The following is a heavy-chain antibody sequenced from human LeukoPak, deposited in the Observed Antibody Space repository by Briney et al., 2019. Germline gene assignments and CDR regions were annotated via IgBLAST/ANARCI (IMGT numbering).Heavy chain of an antibody. CDR1: GFTLSIYS. CDR2: ITSSSNYI. Sequence: PGGSLRLSCAASGFTLSIYSMNWVRQAPGKGLEWLSSITSSSNYIYYADSVKGRFTISRDNVQNSPYLQMNSLRAEDTAMYYCARDRGYFDNWGQGTLVTVSS. CDR3: ARDRGYFDN. J-gene: IGHJ4*02. V-gene: IGHV3-21*01.